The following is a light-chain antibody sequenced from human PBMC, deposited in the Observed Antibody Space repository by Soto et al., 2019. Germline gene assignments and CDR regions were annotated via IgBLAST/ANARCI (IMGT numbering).Light chain of an antibody. CDR3: QQSYTSPTWT. J-gene: IGKJ1*01. V-gene: IGKV1-39*01. Sequence: DIQMTQSPSSLSASVGDRVTITCRASQSISSFLNWYQQKPWKVPKLLIYAASILQSGVPSRFSGSGFGTDFSLTISSLQPEDFATYYSQQSYTSPTWTFGQGTKVEIK. CDR2: AAS. CDR1: QSISSF.